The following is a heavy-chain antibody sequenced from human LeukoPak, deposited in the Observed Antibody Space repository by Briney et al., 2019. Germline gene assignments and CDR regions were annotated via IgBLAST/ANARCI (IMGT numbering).Heavy chain of an antibody. CDR1: GYTFTVYY. CDR2: INPDTGGT. Sequence: GASVKVSCKASGYTFTVYYFHWVRQGPGQGLELLGWINPDTGGTNYAQKFQGRVTVTRDTSISTAYMELSRLQSDDTAVYYCARDVRYSNYMDVWGKGTTVTVSS. J-gene: IGHJ6*03. D-gene: IGHD5-12*01. V-gene: IGHV1-2*02. CDR3: ARDVRYSNYMDV.